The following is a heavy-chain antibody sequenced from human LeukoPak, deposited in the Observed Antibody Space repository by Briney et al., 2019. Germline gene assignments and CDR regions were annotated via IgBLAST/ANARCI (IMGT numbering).Heavy chain of an antibody. V-gene: IGHV3-7*01. CDR1: GFTFSSYW. CDR2: IKQDGSEK. D-gene: IGHD5-18*01. J-gene: IGHJ4*02. CDR3: ARSLGYSYGYGEDY. Sequence: GGSLRLSCAASGFTFSSYWMSWVRQAPGKGLEWVANIKQDGSEKYYVDSVKGRFTISRDNAKNSLYLQMNSLRAEDTAVYYCARSLGYSYGYGEDYWGQGTLVTVSS.